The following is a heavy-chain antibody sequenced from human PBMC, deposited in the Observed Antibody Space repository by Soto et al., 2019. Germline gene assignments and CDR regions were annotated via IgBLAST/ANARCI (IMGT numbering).Heavy chain of an antibody. CDR3: ARVGGYCSGGSCYYGISYYYYYMDV. CDR2: INSDGSST. J-gene: IGHJ6*03. V-gene: IGHV3-74*01. D-gene: IGHD2-15*01. Sequence: GGSLRLSCAASGFTFSSYWMHWVRQAPGKGLVWVSRINSDGSSTSYADSVKGRFTISRDNAKNTLYLQMNSLRAEDTAVYYCARVGGYCSGGSCYYGISYYYYYMDVWGKGTTVTVS. CDR1: GFTFSSYW.